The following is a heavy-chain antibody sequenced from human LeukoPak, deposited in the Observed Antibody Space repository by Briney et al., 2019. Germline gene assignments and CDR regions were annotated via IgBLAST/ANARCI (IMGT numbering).Heavy chain of an antibody. V-gene: IGHV5-51*01. Sequence: GESLKISRKGSGYSFTSYWIGWVRQMPGKGLEWMGMIYAGDSDTRYSPACQVQVTISADKSINTAYLQWSSLKASDTAMYYCARRVVNNRNWYFNLWGRGTLVTVSS. CDR2: IYAGDSDT. D-gene: IGHD4-23*01. CDR1: GYSFTSYW. J-gene: IGHJ2*01. CDR3: ARRVVNNRNWYFNL.